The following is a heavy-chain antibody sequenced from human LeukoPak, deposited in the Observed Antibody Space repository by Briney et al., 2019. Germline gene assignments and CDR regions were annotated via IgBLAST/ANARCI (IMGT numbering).Heavy chain of an antibody. V-gene: IGHV5-51*01. Sequence: GESLKISCKGSGYSFTSYWIGWVRQMPGKGLEGLGIIYPGDSDTRYSPSFQGQVTISADKSISTAYLQWSSLKASDTAMYYCAITYCSSTSCYPFDYWGQGTLVTVSS. CDR1: GYSFTSYW. CDR3: AITYCSSTSCYPFDY. CDR2: IYPGDSDT. D-gene: IGHD2-2*01. J-gene: IGHJ4*02.